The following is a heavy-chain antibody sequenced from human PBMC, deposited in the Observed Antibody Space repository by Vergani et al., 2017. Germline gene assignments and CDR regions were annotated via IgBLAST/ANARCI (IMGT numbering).Heavy chain of an antibody. Sequence: QVQLQESGPGLVKPSETLSLTCTVSGGSISSYYWSWIRQPPGKGLEWIGYIYYSGSTNYNPSLKSRVTISVDTSKNQFSLQLSSVTAADTAVYYCARVHSGYETAHAFDIWSQGRMVTVSS. J-gene: IGHJ3*02. CDR3: ARVHSGYETAHAFDI. CDR2: IYYSGST. V-gene: IGHV4-59*01. D-gene: IGHD5-12*01. CDR1: GGSISSYY.